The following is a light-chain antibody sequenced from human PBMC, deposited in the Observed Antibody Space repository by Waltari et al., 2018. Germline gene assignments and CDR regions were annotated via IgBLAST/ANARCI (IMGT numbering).Light chain of an antibody. CDR2: VAS. V-gene: IGKV1-27*01. Sequence: DIQMTQSPSSLSASVGDRVTITCRASQDISTHLAWYQQKPGKVPKLLIYVASTLQSGVPSRFSGSGSGTDFTLTISSLQPEDVATYYCQKYNSAPLTFGPGTKVDIK. CDR1: QDISTH. J-gene: IGKJ3*01. CDR3: QKYNSAPLT.